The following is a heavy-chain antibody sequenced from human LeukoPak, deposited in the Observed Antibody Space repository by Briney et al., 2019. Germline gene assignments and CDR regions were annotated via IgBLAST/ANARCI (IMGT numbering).Heavy chain of an antibody. CDR2: INHSGST. CDR1: GGSFSGYY. D-gene: IGHD3-22*01. J-gene: IGHJ5*02. Sequence: SETLSLTCAVYGGSFSGYYWSWIRQPPGKGLEWIGEINHSGSTNYDPSLKSRVIISVDTSKNQFSLKLSSVTAADTAVYYCARRKLYYYDSSGYYFYWFDPWGQGTLVTVSS. CDR3: ARRKLYYYDSSGYYFYWFDP. V-gene: IGHV4-34*01.